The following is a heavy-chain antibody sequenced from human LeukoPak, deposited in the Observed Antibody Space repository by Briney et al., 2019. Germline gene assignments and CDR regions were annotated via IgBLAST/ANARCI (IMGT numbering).Heavy chain of an antibody. J-gene: IGHJ6*04. CDR1: GGSFSGYY. V-gene: IGHV4-34*01. D-gene: IGHD7-27*01. CDR3: ASSGSIWGYYYYYGMDV. CDR2: INHSGST. Sequence: PSETLSLTCAVYGGSFSGYYWSWIRQPPGKGLEWIGEINHSGSTNYNPSLKSRVTISVDTSKNQFSLKLSSVTAADTAVYYRASSGSIWGYYYYYGMDVWGKGTTVTVSS.